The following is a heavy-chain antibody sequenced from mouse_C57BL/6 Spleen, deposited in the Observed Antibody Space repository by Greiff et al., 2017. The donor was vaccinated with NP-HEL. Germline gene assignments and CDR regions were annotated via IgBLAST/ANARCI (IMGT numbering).Heavy chain of an antibody. CDR3: TRGGVGSSYYFDY. J-gene: IGHJ2*01. Sequence: QVQLQQSGAELVRPGASVTLSCKASGYTFTDYEMHWVKQTPVHGLEWIGAIDPETGGTAYNQKFKGKAILTADKSSSTAYMELRSLTSEDSAVYYWTRGGVGSSYYFDYWGQGTTLTVSS. D-gene: IGHD1-1*01. V-gene: IGHV1-15*01. CDR1: GYTFTDYE. CDR2: IDPETGGT.